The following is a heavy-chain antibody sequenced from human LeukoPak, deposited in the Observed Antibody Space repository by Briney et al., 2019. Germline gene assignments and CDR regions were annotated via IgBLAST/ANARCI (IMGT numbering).Heavy chain of an antibody. D-gene: IGHD3-22*01. J-gene: IGHJ4*02. CDR3: ARDLYFETSGYYYSDY. CDR2: IYSGGTT. CDR1: GITVSSNY. V-gene: IGHV3-53*01. Sequence: TGGSLRLSCAASGITVSSNYMSWVRQAPGKGLEWVSVIYSGGTTYYADSVKGRFTISRDNSKNTLYLQMNSLRAEDTAVYYCARDLYFETSGYYYSDYWGQGTLVTVSS.